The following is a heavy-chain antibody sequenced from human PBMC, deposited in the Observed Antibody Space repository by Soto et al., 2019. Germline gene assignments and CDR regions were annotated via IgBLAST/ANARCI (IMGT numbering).Heavy chain of an antibody. CDR2: TYYRSKWYN. CDR3: ARGAYYDYVCGSYRYDFDY. V-gene: IGHV6-1*01. D-gene: IGHD3-16*02. CDR1: GDSVSSNSAA. Sequence: SQTLSLTCAISGDSVSSNSAAWNWIRQSPSRGLEWLGRTYYRSKWYNDYAVSVKSRITINPDTSKNQFSLQLNSVTPEDTAVYYCARGAYYDYVCGSYRYDFDYWAQRTLVTVSS. J-gene: IGHJ4*02.